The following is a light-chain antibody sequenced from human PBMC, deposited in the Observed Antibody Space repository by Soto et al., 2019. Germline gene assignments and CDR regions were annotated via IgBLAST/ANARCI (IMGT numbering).Light chain of an antibody. CDR1: ESVSSN. V-gene: IGKV3-15*01. CDR2: GAS. Sequence: EIGMTQSPATLSVSPGERATLSCRASESVSSNLAWYQQKPGQAPRLLISGASTRATGIPTRFSGSGSGTEFTHTTSNRQSEGFPLYYRQQYTNCLTFGGGTKVETK. CDR3: QQYTNCLT. J-gene: IGKJ4*02.